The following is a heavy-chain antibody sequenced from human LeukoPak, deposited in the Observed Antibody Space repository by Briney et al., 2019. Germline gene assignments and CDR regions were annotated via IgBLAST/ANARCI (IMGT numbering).Heavy chain of an antibody. CDR2: IYSSGST. CDR3: ARASSGTYYTFDY. CDR1: GGSISSYY. Sequence: SETLSLTCTVSGGSISSYYWSWIQQPAGKGLEWLGRIYSSGSTNYNPSLKSRVTMSVDTSKNQFSLRLSSVTAAGTAVYYCARASSGTYYTFDYWGQGTLVTVSS. V-gene: IGHV4-4*07. D-gene: IGHD3-10*01. J-gene: IGHJ4*02.